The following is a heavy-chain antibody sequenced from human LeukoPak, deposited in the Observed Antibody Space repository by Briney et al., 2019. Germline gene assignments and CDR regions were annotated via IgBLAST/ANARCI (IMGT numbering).Heavy chain of an antibody. J-gene: IGHJ4*02. V-gene: IGHV3-23*01. CDR1: GFTFSSYA. CDR2: ISGSGGST. Sequence: GGSLRLSCAASGFTFSSYAMSWVRQAPGKGLEWVSAISGSGGSTYYADSVKGRFTISRDNSKNTLYLQMNSLRAEDTAVYYCARGRDFWSGYLDYWGQGTLVTVSS. D-gene: IGHD3-3*01. CDR3: ARGRDFWSGYLDY.